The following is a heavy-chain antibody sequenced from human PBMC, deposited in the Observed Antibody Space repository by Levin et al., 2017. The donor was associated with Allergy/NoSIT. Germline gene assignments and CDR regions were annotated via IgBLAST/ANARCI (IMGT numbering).Heavy chain of an antibody. CDR2: INPSGGST. Sequence: ASVKVSCKASGYTFTSYYMHWVRQAPGQGLEWMGIINPSGGSTNYAQKFQGRVTMTRDTSTSTVYMELSSLRSEDTAVHYCARAKRLVGASDGGNSFDYWGQGTLVTVSS. D-gene: IGHD1-26*01. CDR3: ARAKRLVGASDGGNSFDY. V-gene: IGHV1-46*01. J-gene: IGHJ4*02. CDR1: GYTFTSYY.